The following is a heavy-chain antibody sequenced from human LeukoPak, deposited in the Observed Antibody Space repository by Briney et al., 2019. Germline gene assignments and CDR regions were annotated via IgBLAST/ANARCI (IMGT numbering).Heavy chain of an antibody. CDR2: IYYSGST. CDR3: ARRGSSWLYYFDY. CDR1: VGSISVYY. J-gene: IGHJ4*02. V-gene: IGHV4-59*08. Sequence: SETLSLTCTVSVGSISVYYWSWIRQPPGKGLEWIGYIYYSGSTNYNPSLKSRVSISVDTSKNQFSLKLSSVTAADTAVYYCARRGSSWLYYFDYWGQGTLVTVSS. D-gene: IGHD6-13*01.